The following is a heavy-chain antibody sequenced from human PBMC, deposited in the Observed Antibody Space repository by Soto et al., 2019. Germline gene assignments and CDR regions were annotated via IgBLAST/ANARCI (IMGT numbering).Heavy chain of an antibody. J-gene: IGHJ6*02. CDR1: GYSFTSYW. D-gene: IGHD6-6*01. CDR3: ARSLASIAARPSYYYYGMDV. Sequence: SCKGSGYSFTSYWIGWVRQMPGKGLEWMGIIYPGDSDTRYSPSFQGQVTISADKSISTAYLQWSSLKASDTAMYYCARSLASIAARPSYYYYGMDVWGQGTTVTVSS. CDR2: IYPGDSDT. V-gene: IGHV5-51*01.